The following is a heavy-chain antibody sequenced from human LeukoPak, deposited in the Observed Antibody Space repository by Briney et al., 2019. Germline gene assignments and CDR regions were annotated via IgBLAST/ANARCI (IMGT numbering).Heavy chain of an antibody. Sequence: SETLSLTCTVSGGSINNYYWSWVRQPPGAGLEWLAYIYYTGSTNYNPSLKTRLTISVDTSKKQFSLKLSSVTAADTAVYYCARSGDDYRANYYFYGMDVWGRGTTVTVSS. CDR2: IYYTGST. CDR3: ARSGDDYRANYYFYGMDV. CDR1: GGSINNYY. V-gene: IGHV4-59*01. J-gene: IGHJ6*02. D-gene: IGHD5-12*01.